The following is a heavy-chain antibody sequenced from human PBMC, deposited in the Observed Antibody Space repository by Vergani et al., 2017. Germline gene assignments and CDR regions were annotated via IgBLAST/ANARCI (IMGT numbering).Heavy chain of an antibody. CDR1: GYSITSGYY. V-gene: IGHV4-38-2*02. CDR2: IYHSGST. CDR3: ARDSVGHGLGPLGVYGMDV. Sequence: QVQLQESGPGLVKPSETLSLTCTVSGYSITSGYYWGWIRQPPGKGLEWIGSIYHSGSTYYNPSLKSPVTISVDTSKNQFSLKLSSVTAADTAVYYCARDSVGHGLGPLGVYGMDVWGQGTTVTVSS. D-gene: IGHD5/OR15-5a*01. J-gene: IGHJ6*02.